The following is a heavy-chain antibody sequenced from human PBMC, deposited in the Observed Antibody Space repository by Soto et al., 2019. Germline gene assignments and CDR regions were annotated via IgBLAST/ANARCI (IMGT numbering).Heavy chain of an antibody. CDR3: ARPYSSSWPPYYFYGMDV. Sequence: ASVKVSCKASGDTFNSYAISCVRQAPGQGLEWMGGIIPIFAIANYAQKFQGRPTITADESTSTAYMELSSLRSEDTAVYYCARPYSSSWPPYYFYGMDVWGQGTTVTVSS. CDR2: IIPIFAIA. D-gene: IGHD6-13*01. V-gene: IGHV1-69*13. CDR1: GDTFNSYA. J-gene: IGHJ6*02.